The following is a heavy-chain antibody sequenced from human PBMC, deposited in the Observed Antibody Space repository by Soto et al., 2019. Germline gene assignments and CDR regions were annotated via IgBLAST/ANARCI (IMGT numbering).Heavy chain of an antibody. CDR1: GYTFTSCG. V-gene: IGHV1-18*04. D-gene: IGHD3-10*01. CDR2: ISAYNGNT. CDR3: ARARGSGSNPWFDP. Sequence: GASVKVSCKASGYTFTSCGISWVRQAPGQGLEWMGWISAYNGNTNYAQKLQGRVTMTTDTSTSTAYMELRSLRSDDTAVYYCARARGSGSNPWFDPWGQGTLVTVSS. J-gene: IGHJ5*02.